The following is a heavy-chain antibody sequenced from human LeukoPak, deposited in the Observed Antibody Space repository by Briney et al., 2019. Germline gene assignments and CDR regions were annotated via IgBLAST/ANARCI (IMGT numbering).Heavy chain of an antibody. Sequence: SETLSLTCAVSGGSISSGGYSWSWIRQPPGKGLEWIGYIYYSGSTYYNPSLKSRVTISVDTSKNQFSLKLSSVTAADTAVYYCARGAYGDYYGEGYYMDVWGKGTTVTVSS. CDR3: ARGAYGDYYGEGYYMDV. CDR1: GGSISSGGYS. J-gene: IGHJ6*03. D-gene: IGHD4-17*01. CDR2: IYYSGST. V-gene: IGHV4-30-4*07.